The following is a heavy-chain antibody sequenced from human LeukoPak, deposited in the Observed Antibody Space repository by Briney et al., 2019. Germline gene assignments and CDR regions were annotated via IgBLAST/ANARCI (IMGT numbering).Heavy chain of an antibody. D-gene: IGHD2-8*01. J-gene: IGHJ3*02. CDR3: ARDRLTNDAFDI. V-gene: IGHV3-74*01. CDR2: INSDGSGT. CDR1: GFTLSDHW. Sequence: GGSLRLSCVASGFTLSDHWMHWVRQAPGKGLVWVSRINSDGSGTSDADFVKGRFTISRDNSKNTLYLQMNSLRAEDTAMYYCARDRLTNDAFDIWGQGTMVTVSS.